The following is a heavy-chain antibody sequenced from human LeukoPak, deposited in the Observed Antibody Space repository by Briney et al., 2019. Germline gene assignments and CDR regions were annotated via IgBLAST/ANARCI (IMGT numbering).Heavy chain of an antibody. Sequence: KSSETLSLTCTVSGGSISSSSYYWSWIRQPPGKGLEWIGEINHSGSTNYNPSLKSRVTISVDTSKNQFSLKLSSVTAADTAVYYCARRGKLGYCSGGSCHAPNYYYYYMDVWGKGTTVTISS. V-gene: IGHV4-39*07. J-gene: IGHJ6*03. CDR3: ARRGKLGYCSGGSCHAPNYYYYYMDV. CDR2: INHSGST. D-gene: IGHD2-15*01. CDR1: GGSISSSSYY.